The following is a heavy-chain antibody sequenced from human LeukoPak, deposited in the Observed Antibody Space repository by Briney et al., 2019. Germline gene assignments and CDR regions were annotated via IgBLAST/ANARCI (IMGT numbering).Heavy chain of an antibody. CDR1: GFTFSTYA. CDR3: AKGKDTIFGVAQNLLGVDY. CDR2: ISDSGANT. D-gene: IGHD3-3*01. Sequence: GGSLRLSCAASGFTFSTYAMSWVRQAPGKGLEWVSTISDSGANTYYADSVRGRFTISRDNSKNTLYLQMNSLRAEDTAVYYCAKGKDTIFGVAQNLLGVDYWGQGTLVTVSS. J-gene: IGHJ4*02. V-gene: IGHV3-23*01.